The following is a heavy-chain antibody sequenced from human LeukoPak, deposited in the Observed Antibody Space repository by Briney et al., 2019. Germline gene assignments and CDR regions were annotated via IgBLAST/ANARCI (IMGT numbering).Heavy chain of an antibody. CDR2: SNHFGST. CDR1: GESFSGYF. V-gene: IGHV4-34*01. D-gene: IGHD5-18*01. J-gene: IGHJ6*02. Sequence: SETLSLTCAASGESFSGYFWTWIRQPPGKGLEWIGESNHFGSTDYNPSLKSRVTISVDTSKKQFSLNVRSVTDADTAVYFCARGRLQLWSFPLPYNHYAIDVWGQGTTVTVSS. CDR3: ARGRLQLWSFPLPYNHYAIDV.